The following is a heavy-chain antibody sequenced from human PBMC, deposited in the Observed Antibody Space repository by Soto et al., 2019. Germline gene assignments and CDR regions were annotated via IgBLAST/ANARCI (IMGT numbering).Heavy chain of an antibody. V-gene: IGHV3-23*01. J-gene: IGHJ1*01. Sequence: GGSLRLSCVASGFTFSSYAMSWVRQAPGKGLEWVSSISGGDGGTYYADSVKGRFTISRDNSRNTVYLQMSSLRAEDTAVYYCAKGGRFGVNFDGNKYFQHWGQGTLVTVSS. D-gene: IGHD2-8*01. CDR2: ISGGDGGT. CDR1: GFTFSSYA. CDR3: AKGGRFGVNFDGNKYFQH.